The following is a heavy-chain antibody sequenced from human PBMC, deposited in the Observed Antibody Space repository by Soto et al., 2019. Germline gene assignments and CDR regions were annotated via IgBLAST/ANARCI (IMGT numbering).Heavy chain of an antibody. D-gene: IGHD5-12*01. CDR3: ARDHSDSGYDS. J-gene: IGHJ5*01. CDR1: GGSISSGGYY. Sequence: SETLSLTCTVSGGSISSGGYYWSWIRQHPGKGLEWIGYIYYSGSTYYTPSLKSRVTISVDTSKNQFSLKLSSVTAADTAVYYCARDHSDSGYDSWGQGTLVTVSS. V-gene: IGHV4-31*03. CDR2: IYYSGST.